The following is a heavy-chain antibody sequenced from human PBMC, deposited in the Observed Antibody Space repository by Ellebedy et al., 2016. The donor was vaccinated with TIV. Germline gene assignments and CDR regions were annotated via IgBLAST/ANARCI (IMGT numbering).Heavy chain of an antibody. CDR1: GSTFSSNW. J-gene: IGHJ5*02. V-gene: IGHV3-74*01. CDR2: VNSDGSST. D-gene: IGHD6-13*01. Sequence: GESLKISCAASGSTFSSNWMHWVRQAPGKGLVWVSRVNSDGSSTTYADSVKGRFTISRDNAKHTLYLQMNSLRGEDTAVYYCAKGPIAAANANWFDPWGQGTLVTVSS. CDR3: AKGPIAAANANWFDP.